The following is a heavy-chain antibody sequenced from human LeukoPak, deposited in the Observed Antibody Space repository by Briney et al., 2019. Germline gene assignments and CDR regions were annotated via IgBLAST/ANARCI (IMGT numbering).Heavy chain of an antibody. V-gene: IGHV1-69*04. Sequence: SVKVSCTASGGTFSSYAISWVRQAPGQGLEWMGRIIPILGIANYAQKFQGRVTITADKSTSTAYMELSSLRSEDTAVYYCARLPYGSGSYDIWGQGTMVTVSS. CDR1: GGTFSSYA. CDR2: IIPILGIA. D-gene: IGHD3-10*01. J-gene: IGHJ3*02. CDR3: ARLPYGSGSYDI.